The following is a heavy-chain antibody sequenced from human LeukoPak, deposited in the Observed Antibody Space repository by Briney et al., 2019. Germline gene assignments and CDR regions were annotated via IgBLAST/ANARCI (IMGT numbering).Heavy chain of an antibody. CDR1: GFNFMNFG. CDR3: AKVVQYTASTGTGLAS. V-gene: IGHV3-33*06. D-gene: IGHD6-13*01. Sequence: GGSLRLSCAASGFNFMNFGMHWVRQAPGKGLDWVAVIWYDGSFIYYADSVRGRFIISRDNAKNTLYLQMNSVRAEDTAIYYCAKVVQYTASTGTGLASWAQGTLVTVSS. CDR2: IWYDGSFI. J-gene: IGHJ4*02.